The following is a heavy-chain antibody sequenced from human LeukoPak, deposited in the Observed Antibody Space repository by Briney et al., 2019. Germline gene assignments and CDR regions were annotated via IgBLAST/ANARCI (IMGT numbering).Heavy chain of an antibody. V-gene: IGHV4-39*01. Sequence: SETLSLTCTVSGGSINSHSYYWGWIRQPPGKGLEWIGSVYYDGTSYSNPSLQSRAAVFVDTSRDQFSLDLSFVTAADTALYYCVRHISTNTGYFDSCGQGTLVSDSS. D-gene: IGHD5-24*01. J-gene: IGHJ4*02. CDR3: VRHISTNTGYFDS. CDR1: GGSINSHSYY. CDR2: VYYDGTS.